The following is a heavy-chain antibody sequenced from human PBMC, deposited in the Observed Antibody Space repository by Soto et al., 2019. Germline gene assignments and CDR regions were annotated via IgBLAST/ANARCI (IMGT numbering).Heavy chain of an antibody. Sequence: SETLSLTCAVSGGSISSSNWWSWVRQPPGKGLEWIGEIYHSGSTNYNPSLKSRVTISVDKSKNQFSLKLSSVTAADTAVYYCARDLARHGDYEDYWGQGTLVTVS. CDR3: ARDLARHGDYEDY. V-gene: IGHV4-4*02. D-gene: IGHD4-17*01. CDR2: IYHSGST. J-gene: IGHJ4*02. CDR1: GGSISSSNW.